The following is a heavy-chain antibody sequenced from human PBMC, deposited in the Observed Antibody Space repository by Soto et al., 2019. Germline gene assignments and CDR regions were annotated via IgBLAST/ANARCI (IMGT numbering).Heavy chain of an antibody. CDR2: INHSGST. J-gene: IGHJ4*02. V-gene: IGHV4-34*01. CDR1: GGSFSGYY. Sequence: PSETLSLTCAVYGGSFSGYYWSWIRQPPGKGLEWIGEINHSGSTNYNPSLKSRVTISVDTSKNQFSLKLSSVTAADTAVYYCARGLRYSYGYSDYWGQGTLATVSS. D-gene: IGHD5-18*01. CDR3: ARGLRYSYGYSDY.